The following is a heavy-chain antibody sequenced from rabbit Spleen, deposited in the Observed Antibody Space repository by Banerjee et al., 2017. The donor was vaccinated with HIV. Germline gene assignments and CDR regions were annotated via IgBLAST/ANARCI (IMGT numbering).Heavy chain of an antibody. CDR1: GFSFSSSYY. CDR2: IYAGTGGST. J-gene: IGHJ4*01. D-gene: IGHD4-2*01. CDR3: ARGGGYVGDFKL. V-gene: IGHV1S40*01. Sequence: QSLEESGGDLVKPGASLTLTCTASGFSFSSSYYMCWVRQAPGKGLEWIGCIYAGTGGSTYYASWAKGRFTISKTSSTTVTLQMTSLTAADTATYFCARGGGYVGDFKLWGPGTLVTVS.